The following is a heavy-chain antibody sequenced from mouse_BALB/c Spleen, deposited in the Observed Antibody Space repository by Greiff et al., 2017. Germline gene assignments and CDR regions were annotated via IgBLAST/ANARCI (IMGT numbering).Heavy chain of an antibody. CDR3: ARGDYGSSYAMDY. J-gene: IGHJ4*01. CDR1: GFTFSDYY. D-gene: IGHD1-1*01. V-gene: IGHV5-4*02. Sequence: EVMLVESGGGLVKPGGSLKLSCAASGFTFSDYYMHWVRQTPEKRLEWVATISDGGSYTYYPDSVKGRFTISRDNAKNNLYLQMSSLKSEDTAMYDSARGDYGSSYAMDYWGQGTSVTVSS. CDR2: ISDGGSYT.